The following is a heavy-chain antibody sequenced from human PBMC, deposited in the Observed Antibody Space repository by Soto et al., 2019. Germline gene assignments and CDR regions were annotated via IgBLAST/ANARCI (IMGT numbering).Heavy chain of an antibody. V-gene: IGHV4-59*01. CDR2: IYYSGST. Sequence: SETLSLTCAVSGGSISSYYWSWIRQPPGKGLEWIGYIYYSGSTNYNPSLKSRVTISVDTSKNQFSLKLSSVTAADTAVYYCARGSNYYYYSGMDVWGQGTTVTVSS. CDR3: ARGSNYYYYSGMDV. CDR1: GGSISSYY. J-gene: IGHJ6*02.